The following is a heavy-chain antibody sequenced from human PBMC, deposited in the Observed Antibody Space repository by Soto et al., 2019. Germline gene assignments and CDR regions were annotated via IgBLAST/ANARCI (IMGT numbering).Heavy chain of an antibody. CDR3: ARKRYFDS. V-gene: IGHV3-53*01. J-gene: IGHJ4*02. D-gene: IGHD6-25*01. Sequence: PGGSLRLSCAATGFTINHNYMSWVRQAPGKGLEWVSIIYSSGPIFYADSVRGRFTISRDNSKNMLYLQMNNLTVADTAIYYCARKRYFDSWGQGTPVTSPQ. CDR1: GFTINHNY. CDR2: IYSSGPI.